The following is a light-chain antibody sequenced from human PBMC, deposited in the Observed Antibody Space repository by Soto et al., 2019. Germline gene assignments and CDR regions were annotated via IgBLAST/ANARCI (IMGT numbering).Light chain of an antibody. Sequence: DIQMTQSPSSLSASVRDRVTITCRASQSISTYLNWYQQRPGKAPRLLIYAASTLHSGVPSRFSGSGSGTHFTLTISSLQPEDFATYYCQQSYSTRLTFGPGTKVEIK. V-gene: IGKV1-39*01. CDR3: QQSYSTRLT. CDR2: AAS. CDR1: QSISTY. J-gene: IGKJ1*01.